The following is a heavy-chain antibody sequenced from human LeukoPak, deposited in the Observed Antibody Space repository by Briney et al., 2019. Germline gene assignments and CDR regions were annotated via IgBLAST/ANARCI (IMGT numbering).Heavy chain of an antibody. V-gene: IGHV3-7*01. CDR2: IKQDGSEK. J-gene: IGHJ4*02. Sequence: QTGGSLRLSCAASGFTFSSYSMNWVRQAPGKGLEWVANIKQDGSEKYYVDSVKGRFTISRDNAKNSLYLQMNSLRAEDTAVYYCARRRDSGSLQHFDYWGQGTLVTVSS. CDR3: ARRRDSGSLQHFDY. CDR1: GFTFSSYS. D-gene: IGHD1-26*01.